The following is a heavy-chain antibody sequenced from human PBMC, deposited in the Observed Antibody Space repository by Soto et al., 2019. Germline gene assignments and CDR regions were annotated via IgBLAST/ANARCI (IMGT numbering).Heavy chain of an antibody. CDR2: IVPIFGTA. J-gene: IGHJ4*02. CDR3: ASFYYDSSGYLDY. D-gene: IGHD3-22*01. V-gene: IGHV1-69*01. Sequence: QVQLVQSGAEVKKPGSSVKVSCKASGGTFSSYAISWVRQAPGQGLEWMGGIVPIFGTANYAQKFQGRVTITADESTSPAYTELTSLRSEDTAVYYCASFYYDSSGYLDYWGQGTLVTVSS. CDR1: GGTFSSYA.